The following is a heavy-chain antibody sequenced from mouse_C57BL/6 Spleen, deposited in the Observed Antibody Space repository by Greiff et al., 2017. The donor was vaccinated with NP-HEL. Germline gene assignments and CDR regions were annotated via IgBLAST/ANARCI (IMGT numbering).Heavy chain of an antibody. CDR3: ARYITVTGPFDD. D-gene: IGHD1-2*01. V-gene: IGHV1-19*01. CDR1: GYTFTDYY. J-gene: IGHJ2*01. Sequence: VQLQQSGPVLVKPGASVKMSCKASGYTFTDYYMNWVKQSHGKSLEWIGVINPYNGGTSYNQKFKGKATLTVDKSSSTAYMELNSLTSEDSAVYYCARYITVTGPFDDGGQGTTLTVSS. CDR2: INPYNGGT.